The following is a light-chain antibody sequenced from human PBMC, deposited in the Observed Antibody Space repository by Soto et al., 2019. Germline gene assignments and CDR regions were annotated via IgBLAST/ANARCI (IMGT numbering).Light chain of an antibody. Sequence: EIVLKQSPATLSLFPGERATLSCRASQSINNYLIWYQQKPGQAPRLLIHDASSRATGIPARLSGSGSGTDFTLTISSLEPEDFAVYYCQQRRDWPLTFGGGTNVE. CDR2: DAS. CDR1: QSINNY. V-gene: IGKV3-11*01. J-gene: IGKJ4*01. CDR3: QQRRDWPLT.